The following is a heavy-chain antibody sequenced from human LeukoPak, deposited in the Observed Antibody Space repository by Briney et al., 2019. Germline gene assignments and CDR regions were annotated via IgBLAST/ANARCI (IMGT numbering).Heavy chain of an antibody. CDR1: GFTFSSYA. D-gene: IGHD5-12*01. Sequence: GGSLRLSCAASGFTFSSYAMHWVRQAPGKGLEWVAVISYDGSNKYYADSVKGRFTISRDNSKNTLYLQMNSLRAEDTAVYYCAREVKVATSPFDYWGQGTLVTVSS. J-gene: IGHJ4*02. V-gene: IGHV3-30*01. CDR2: ISYDGSNK. CDR3: AREVKVATSPFDY.